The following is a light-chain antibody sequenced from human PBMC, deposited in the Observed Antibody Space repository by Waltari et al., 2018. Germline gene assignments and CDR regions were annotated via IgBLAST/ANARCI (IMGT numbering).Light chain of an antibody. V-gene: IGKV1-17*03. Sequence: DLQMTQSPSAMSASVGDRVTITCRASQGLSNYLAWFQLRPGKAPKRLIYDASSLQSWVPSRFSGSGSGTEFTLTISSLQPEHFATYYCLHHIITQFTFGPGTNVDIK. J-gene: IGKJ3*01. CDR3: LHHIITQFT. CDR2: DAS. CDR1: QGLSNY.